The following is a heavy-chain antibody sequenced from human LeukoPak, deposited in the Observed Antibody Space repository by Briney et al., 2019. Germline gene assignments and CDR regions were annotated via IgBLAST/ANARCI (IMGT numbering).Heavy chain of an antibody. CDR2: IKQDGSEK. J-gene: IGHJ4*02. Sequence: PGGSLRLSCAASGFTFTTYWMSWIRQAPGEGLEWVANIKQDGSEKYYVDSVKGRFTISRDNAKNSVYLQMNSLRAEDTALYYCARGGGASDYWGQGTLVTVSS. V-gene: IGHV3-7*01. CDR3: ARGGGASDY. CDR1: GFTFTTYW. D-gene: IGHD1-26*01.